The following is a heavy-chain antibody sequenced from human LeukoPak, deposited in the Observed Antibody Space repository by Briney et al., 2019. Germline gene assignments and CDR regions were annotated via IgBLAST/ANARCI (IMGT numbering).Heavy chain of an antibody. V-gene: IGHV4-4*07. CDR3: ARGRAGAYSGSYYLDY. CDR1: GGSISSYY. D-gene: IGHD1-26*01. Sequence: PSETLSLTCTVSGGSISSYYWSWIRQPAGKGLEWIGRIYTSGSTNYNPSLKSRVTMSVDTSKNQFSLKLSSVTAADTAVYYCARGRAGAYSGSYYLDYWGQGTLVTVSS. CDR2: IYTSGST. J-gene: IGHJ4*02.